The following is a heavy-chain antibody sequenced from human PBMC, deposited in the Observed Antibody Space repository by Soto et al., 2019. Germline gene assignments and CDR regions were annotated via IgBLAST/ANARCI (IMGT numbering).Heavy chain of an antibody. D-gene: IGHD3-22*01. J-gene: IGHJ4*02. V-gene: IGHV3-66*01. CDR1: GFTVSSNY. Sequence: RGSLRLSCAASGFTVSSNYMSWVRQAPGKGLEWVSVIYSGGSTYYADSVKGRFTISRDNSKNTLYLQMNSLRAEDTAVYYCARDLLTYYYDSSNYWGQGTLVTVSS. CDR3: ARDLLTYYYDSSNY. CDR2: IYSGGST.